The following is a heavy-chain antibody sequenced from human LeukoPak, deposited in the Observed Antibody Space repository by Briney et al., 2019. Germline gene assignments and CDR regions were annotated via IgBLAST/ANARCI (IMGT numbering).Heavy chain of an antibody. CDR1: GFNFDDYA. Sequence: PGGSLRLSCAASGFNFDDYAMHWVRQVPGKGLEYVSGINWNSGSINYADSVKGRFTISRDNAKNSLYLQMNSLGPEDTALYYCAKDKMVRLYSSGLDYWGQGTLVTVSS. D-gene: IGHD6-19*01. CDR3: AKDKMVRLYSSGLDY. V-gene: IGHV3-9*01. J-gene: IGHJ4*02. CDR2: INWNSGSI.